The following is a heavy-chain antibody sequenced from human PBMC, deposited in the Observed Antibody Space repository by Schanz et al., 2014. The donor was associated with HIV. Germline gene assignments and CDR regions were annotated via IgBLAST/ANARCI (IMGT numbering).Heavy chain of an antibody. V-gene: IGHV3-33*01. CDR3: ARGWRENSFDY. Sequence: QVQLVESGGGVVQPGKSLRLSCAASGFTFSSYGMHWVRQAPGKGLEWVAHMIWNNGIYYADSVKGRFTISRDNSQNTMYLQMSSLRDDDTAVYYCARGWRENSFDYWGQGTLVTVSS. J-gene: IGHJ4*02. CDR2: IWNNGI. CDR1: GFTFSSYG. D-gene: IGHD4-4*01.